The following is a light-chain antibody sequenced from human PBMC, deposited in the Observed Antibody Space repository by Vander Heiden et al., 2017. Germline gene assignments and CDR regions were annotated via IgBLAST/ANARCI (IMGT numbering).Light chain of an antibody. CDR1: QRISNW. CDR2: DAS. V-gene: IGKV1-5*01. CDR3: HQYNGFSHT. J-gene: IGKJ1*01. Sequence: DIQLTQSSPTLSAYVGDRVTITCRASQRISNWLAWYQQKPGTAPRLLIYDASTLESGVPSRFSGSGSGADFTLTISSLQPDDFATYYCHQYNGFSHTFGQGTKVEIK.